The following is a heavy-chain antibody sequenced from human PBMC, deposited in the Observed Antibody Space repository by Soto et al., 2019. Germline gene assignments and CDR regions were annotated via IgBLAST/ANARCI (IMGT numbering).Heavy chain of an antibody. J-gene: IGHJ4*02. CDR2: IYYSGST. CDR3: ARFSVAGSNSY. V-gene: IGHV4-39*01. Sequence: SETLSLTCTVSGGSISSSSYYWGWIRQPPGKGLEWIGSIYYSGSTYYNPSLKSRVTISVDTSKNQFSLKLCSVTAADTAVYYCARFSVAGSNSYWGQGTLVTVSS. D-gene: IGHD6-19*01. CDR1: GGSISSSSYY.